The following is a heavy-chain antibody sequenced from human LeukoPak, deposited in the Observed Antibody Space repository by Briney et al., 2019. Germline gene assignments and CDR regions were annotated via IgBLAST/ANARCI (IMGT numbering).Heavy chain of an antibody. V-gene: IGHV5-51*01. D-gene: IGHD1-26*01. Sequence: GESLKISCRGSGYSFTTYWIGWVRQMPGKGLEWMGIIYPGDSDTRYSPSFQGQVTISVDKSISTAYLQWSSLKASDTAMYYCATPYSGSYRDAFDIWGQGTMVTVSS. CDR3: ATPYSGSYRDAFDI. CDR2: IYPGDSDT. J-gene: IGHJ3*02. CDR1: GYSFTTYW.